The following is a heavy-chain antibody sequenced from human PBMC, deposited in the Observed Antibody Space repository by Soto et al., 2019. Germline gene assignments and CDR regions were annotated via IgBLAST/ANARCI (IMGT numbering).Heavy chain of an antibody. J-gene: IGHJ4*02. Sequence: QLQLQESGSGLVKPSRTLSLTCAVSGGSISSGGYSCNWIRQPPGEGLEWIGYIYHSGSTYYNPSLKSRVTISVDRSKNQFSLKLSSVTAADTAVYYCARGMTTVTTFDYWGQGTLVTVSS. CDR3: ARGMTTVTTFDY. CDR1: GGSISSGGYS. D-gene: IGHD4-17*01. CDR2: IYHSGST. V-gene: IGHV4-30-2*01.